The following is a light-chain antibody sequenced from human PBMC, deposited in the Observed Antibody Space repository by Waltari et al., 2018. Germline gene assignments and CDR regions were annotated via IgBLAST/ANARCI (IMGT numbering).Light chain of an antibody. CDR3: QHGFF. J-gene: IGKJ4*01. CDR2: GAS. CDR1: QSVVTS. V-gene: IGKV3-15*01. Sequence: EIVMTQSPVTLSVSPGETATLSCRASQSVVTSLAWYQQKPGQSPRLLINGASIRATGIPARFSGSGSGTEFTLSISSLESEDFAVYYCQHGFFFGGGTKVEIK.